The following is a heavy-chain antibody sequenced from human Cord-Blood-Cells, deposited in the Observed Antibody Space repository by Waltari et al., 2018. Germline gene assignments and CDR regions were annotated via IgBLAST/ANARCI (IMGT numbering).Heavy chain of an antibody. CDR1: GGSISSSSYY. Sequence: QLQLQESGPGLVKPSETLSLTCTVSGGSISSSSYYWGWIRQPPGKGLEWIGSIYYSGSTYCNPSLKSRVTISVDTSKNQFSLKLSSVTAADTAVYYCARPTTGDDFKFDYWGQGTLVTVSS. J-gene: IGHJ4*02. CDR3: ARPTTGDDFKFDY. CDR2: IYYSGST. V-gene: IGHV4-39*01. D-gene: IGHD7-27*01.